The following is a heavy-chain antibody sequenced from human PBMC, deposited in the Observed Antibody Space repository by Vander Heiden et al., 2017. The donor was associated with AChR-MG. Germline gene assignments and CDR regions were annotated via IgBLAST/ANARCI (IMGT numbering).Heavy chain of an antibody. J-gene: IGHJ4*02. CDR3: ATDILAIGFGLEMAIRD. D-gene: IGHD2-21*01. V-gene: IGHV1-24*01. CDR1: GYTLTELS. Sequence: QVQLVQSGAEVKKPGASVTVSCKVSGYTLTELSIPWVRQAPGKGLEWMGGFDPEDGETIYAQKFQGRVTMTEDTSTDTAYMELSSLRSEDTAVYYCATDILAIGFGLEMAIRDWGQGTLVTVSS. CDR2: FDPEDGET.